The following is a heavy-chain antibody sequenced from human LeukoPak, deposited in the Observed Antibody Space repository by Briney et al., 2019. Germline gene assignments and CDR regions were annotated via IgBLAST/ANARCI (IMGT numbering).Heavy chain of an antibody. CDR2: IKQDGSEK. Sequence: GGSLRLSCATSGFTFSNAWMNWVRQAPGKGLEWVANIKQDGSEKSYVESVRGRFTISRDNAKNSLYLQLNSLRAEDTALYYCARDNPPDYWGQGTLVTVSS. CDR1: GFTFSNAW. CDR3: ARDNPPDY. V-gene: IGHV3-7*03. J-gene: IGHJ4*02.